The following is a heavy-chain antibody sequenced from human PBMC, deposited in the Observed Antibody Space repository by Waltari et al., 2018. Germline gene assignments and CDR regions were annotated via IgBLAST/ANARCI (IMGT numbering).Heavy chain of an antibody. D-gene: IGHD6-13*01. CDR3: ARGRAYSSSWYRYYYYGMDV. CDR2: INHSGST. J-gene: IGHJ6*02. CDR1: GWSFSGYY. Sequence: QVQLQQWGAGLLKPSETLSLTCAVYGWSFSGYYWSWIRQPPGKGLEWIGEINHSGSTNYNPSLKSRVTISVDTSKNQFSLKLSSVTAADTAVYYCARGRAYSSSWYRYYYYGMDVWGQGTTVTVSS. V-gene: IGHV4-34*01.